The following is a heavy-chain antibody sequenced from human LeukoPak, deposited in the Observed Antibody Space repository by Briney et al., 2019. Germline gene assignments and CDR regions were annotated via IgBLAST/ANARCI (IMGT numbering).Heavy chain of an antibody. CDR2: ISVSTGST. D-gene: IGHD2-2*01. CDR3: ARVGRDCSDITCYWADWLDP. V-gene: IGHV1-18*01. Sequence: ASVKVSCKASGYTFSTYGITWVREAPGQGPEWLGSISVSTGSTHYTQAVQGRVTMSTDTSTATAYMDLRSLRSDDTTIYYCARVGRDCSDITCYWADWLDPWGQGTLILVSS. CDR1: GYTFSTYG. J-gene: IGHJ5*02.